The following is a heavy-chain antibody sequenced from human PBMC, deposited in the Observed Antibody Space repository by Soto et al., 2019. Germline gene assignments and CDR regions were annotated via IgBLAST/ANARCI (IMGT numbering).Heavy chain of an antibody. J-gene: IGHJ4*02. D-gene: IGHD7-27*01. V-gene: IGHV1-8*01. CDR1: GYTFTSYD. CDR2: MSSNSGNT. CDR3: ARGPPKWGFDY. Sequence: QVQLVQSGAEVKEPGASVKVSCKASGYTFTSYDINWVRQATGQGPEWMGWMSSNSGNTGYAQKFQGRVTMTRNTSRRTAYMERSSLRSEDTAVYYCARGPPKWGFDYWGQGVLVTVSS.